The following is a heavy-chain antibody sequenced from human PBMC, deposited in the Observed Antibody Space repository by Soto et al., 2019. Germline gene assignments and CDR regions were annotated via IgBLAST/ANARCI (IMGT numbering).Heavy chain of an antibody. CDR1: GGSISSGDYY. D-gene: IGHD3-3*01. CDR2: IYYSGST. CDR3: ARDGALEWLSADYYCYYGMDV. J-gene: IGHJ6*02. Sequence: SETLSLTCTVSGGSISSGDYYWSWIRQPPGKGLEWIGYIYYSGSTYYNPSLKSRVTISVDTSKNQFSLKLSSVTAADTAVYYCARDGALEWLSADYYCYYGMDVWGQGTTVTVSS. V-gene: IGHV4-30-4*01.